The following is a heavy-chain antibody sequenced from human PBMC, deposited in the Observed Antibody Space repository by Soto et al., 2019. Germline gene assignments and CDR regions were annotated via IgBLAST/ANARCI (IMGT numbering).Heavy chain of an antibody. D-gene: IGHD1-26*01. J-gene: IGHJ4*02. CDR3: ARGENSGSSYAPVDY. V-gene: IGHV4-38-2*01. CDR1: GYSIISGYY. Sequence: SETLSLTCAVSGYSIISGYYWGWIRQPPGKGLEWIGSIYHSGSTYYNPSLKSRVTISVDTSKNQFALKLSSVTAADTAVYFCARGENSGSSYAPVDYWGQGTLVTVSS. CDR2: IYHSGST.